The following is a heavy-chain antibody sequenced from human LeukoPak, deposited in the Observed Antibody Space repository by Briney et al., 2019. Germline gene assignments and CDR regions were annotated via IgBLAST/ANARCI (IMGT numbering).Heavy chain of an antibody. CDR3: ARGPNYDFWSGYYVAYFDY. CDR1: GFMFSGYS. CDR2: ISSSSSYI. J-gene: IGHJ4*02. Sequence: GGSLRLSCAASGFMFSGYSMNWVRQAPGKGLEWVSSISSSSSYIYYADSVKGRFTISRDNAKDSLYLQMNSLRAEDTAVYYCARGPNYDFWSGYYVAYFDYWGQGTLVTVSS. V-gene: IGHV3-21*01. D-gene: IGHD3-3*01.